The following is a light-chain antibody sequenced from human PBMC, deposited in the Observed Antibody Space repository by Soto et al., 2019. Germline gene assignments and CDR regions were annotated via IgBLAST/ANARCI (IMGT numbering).Light chain of an antibody. J-gene: IGLJ2*01. CDR3: AAWDDSLNGL. V-gene: IGLV1-44*01. CDR2: NNH. Sequence: QSVLTQPPSASGTPGQRVIISCSGSSSNIGSNTVNWYQHLPGTAPKLLIYNNHQRPSGVPDRFSGSKSGTSASLAISGLQSEDEADYYCAAWDDSLNGLFGGGTKLTVL. CDR1: SSNIGSNT.